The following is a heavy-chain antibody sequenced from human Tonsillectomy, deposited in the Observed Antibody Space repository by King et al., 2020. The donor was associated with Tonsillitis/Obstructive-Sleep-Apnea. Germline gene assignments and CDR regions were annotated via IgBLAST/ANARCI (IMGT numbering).Heavy chain of an antibody. J-gene: IGHJ4*02. CDR3: ARDLSHIKFGELLSHDS. CDR2: ISAYNGNT. Sequence: QLVQSGAEVKKTGASVKVSCKASGYTFTSYGISWVRQAPGQGLEWMGWISAYNGNTNYAQKLQGRVTMTTDTSTSTAYMELRSLRTDDTAVYYCARDLSHIKFGELLSHDSWGPGTLVTVSS. CDR1: GYTFTSYG. V-gene: IGHV1-18*01. D-gene: IGHD3-10*01.